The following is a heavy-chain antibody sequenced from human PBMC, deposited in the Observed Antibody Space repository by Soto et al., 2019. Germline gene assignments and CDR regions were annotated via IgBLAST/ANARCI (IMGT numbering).Heavy chain of an antibody. CDR1: GGTFSSYT. V-gene: IGHV1-69*02. D-gene: IGHD6-19*01. CDR2: IIPILGIA. J-gene: IGHJ3*02. Sequence: QVQLVQSGAEVKKPGSSVKVSCKASGGTFSSYTISWVRQAPGQGLEWMGRIIPILGIANYAQKFQGRVTITADKSTSTAYMELSSLRSEDTAVYYCARSKKRSGAVAGFAFDIWGQGTMVTVSS. CDR3: ARSKKRSGAVAGFAFDI.